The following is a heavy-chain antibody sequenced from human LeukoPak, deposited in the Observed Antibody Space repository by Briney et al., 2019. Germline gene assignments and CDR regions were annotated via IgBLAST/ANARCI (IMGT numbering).Heavy chain of an antibody. CDR3: ARVPAGGAAAGSYWYFDL. D-gene: IGHD6-13*01. J-gene: IGHJ2*01. CDR1: GFTVSSNY. CDR2: IYSGGST. V-gene: IGHV3-53*05. Sequence: GGSLRLSCAASGFTVSSNYMSWVRQAPGKGLEWVSVIYSGGSTYYADSVKGRFTISRDNSKNTLYLQMNSLRAEDTAVYCCARVPAGGAAAGSYWYFDLWGRGTLVTVSS.